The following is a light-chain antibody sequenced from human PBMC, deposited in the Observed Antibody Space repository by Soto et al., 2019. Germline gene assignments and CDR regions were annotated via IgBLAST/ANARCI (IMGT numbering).Light chain of an antibody. Sequence: QSALTQPASVSGSPGQSITISCTGTSSDVGGYNYVSWYQQHPGKAPKLMIYDVSNRPSGVSTRFSGSKSGNTASLTISGLQPQDEADYYCSSYTSSSTRVFGTGTKLTVL. CDR1: SSDVGGYNY. CDR2: DVS. J-gene: IGLJ1*01. CDR3: SSYTSSSTRV. V-gene: IGLV2-14*01.